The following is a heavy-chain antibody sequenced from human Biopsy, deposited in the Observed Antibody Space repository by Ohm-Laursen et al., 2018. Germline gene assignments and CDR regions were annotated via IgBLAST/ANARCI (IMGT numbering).Heavy chain of an antibody. V-gene: IGHV3-21*01. Sequence: SLRLSCAASGFTFSTYTMNWVRQAPGEGLEWVSSISSRSSDIYYADSVKGRFTISRDNAKNSLFLHMNSLRAEDTAVYYCARESALKWYQPLSYFNGMDVWGQGTTVTVSS. J-gene: IGHJ6*02. D-gene: IGHD2-2*01. CDR1: GFTFSTYT. CDR2: ISSRSSDI. CDR3: ARESALKWYQPLSYFNGMDV.